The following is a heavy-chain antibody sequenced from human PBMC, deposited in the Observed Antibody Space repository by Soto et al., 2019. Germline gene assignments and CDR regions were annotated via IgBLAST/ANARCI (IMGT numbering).Heavy chain of an antibody. Sequence: EVQLLESGGGLAQPGGSLRLSCAASGFTFRSYAMSWVRQAPGKGLEWVSAVSASGTGTYYSDSVKGRFTISRDNSKNTLYLQMNSLRAEDTALYYCARDQGASYGLYYFDYWGQGTLVTVSS. V-gene: IGHV3-23*01. CDR1: GFTFRSYA. J-gene: IGHJ4*02. CDR2: VSASGTGT. CDR3: ARDQGASYGLYYFDY. D-gene: IGHD5-18*01.